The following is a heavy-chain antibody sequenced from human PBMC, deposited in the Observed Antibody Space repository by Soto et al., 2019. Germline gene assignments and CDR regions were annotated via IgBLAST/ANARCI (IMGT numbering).Heavy chain of an antibody. CDR2: IRSKANRYAT. J-gene: IGHJ1*01. V-gene: IGHV3-73*01. D-gene: IGHD6-19*01. CDR3: AKGVPGIAVAGTGYFQH. CDR1: GFTFSGSA. Sequence: GGSLRLSCAASGFTFSGSAMHWVRQASGKGLEWVGRIRSKANRYATAYAASVKGRFTISRDNSKNTLYLQMNSLRAEDTAVYYCAKGVPGIAVAGTGYFQHWGQGTLVTVSS.